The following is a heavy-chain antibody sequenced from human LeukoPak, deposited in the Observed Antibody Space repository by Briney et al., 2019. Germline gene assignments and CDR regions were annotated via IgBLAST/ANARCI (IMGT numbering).Heavy chain of an antibody. CDR2: ISGSGGST. Sequence: PGGSLRLSCAASGFTFSSYGMSWVRQAPGKGLEWVSGISGSGGSTYYADSVKGRLTISRDNSKNTLYLQMNSLRAEDTAVYYCAKGAPQVVPALYYFDYWGQGTLVTVSS. J-gene: IGHJ4*02. D-gene: IGHD2-2*01. CDR3: AKGAPQVVPALYYFDY. V-gene: IGHV3-23*01. CDR1: GFTFSSYG.